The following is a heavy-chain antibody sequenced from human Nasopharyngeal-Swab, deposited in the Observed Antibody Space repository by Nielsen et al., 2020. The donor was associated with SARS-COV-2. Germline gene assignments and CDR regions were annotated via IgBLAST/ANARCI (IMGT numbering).Heavy chain of an antibody. CDR1: GYTFTSYG. Sequence: ASVKVSCKASGYTFTSYGISWVRQAPGQGLEWMGWISAYNGNTNYAQKPQGRVTMTTDTSTSTAYMELRSLRSDDTAVYYCARHYDFWSGYLPYYFDYWGQGTLVTVSS. J-gene: IGHJ4*02. D-gene: IGHD3-3*01. V-gene: IGHV1-18*01. CDR3: ARHYDFWSGYLPYYFDY. CDR2: ISAYNGNT.